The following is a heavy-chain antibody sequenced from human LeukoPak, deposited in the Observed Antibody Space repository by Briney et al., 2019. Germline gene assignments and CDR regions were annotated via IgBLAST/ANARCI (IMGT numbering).Heavy chain of an antibody. CDR1: GYTFTSYY. CDR3: ARVREGYYFDY. CDR2: INPSGGST. J-gene: IGHJ4*02. D-gene: IGHD5-24*01. V-gene: IGHV1-46*01. Sequence: ASVKVSCKASGYTFTSYYMHWVRQAPGQGLEWMGIINPSGGSTSYAQKFQGRVTMTGDTSTSTVYMELSSLRSEDTAVYYCARVREGYYFDYWGQGTLVTVSS.